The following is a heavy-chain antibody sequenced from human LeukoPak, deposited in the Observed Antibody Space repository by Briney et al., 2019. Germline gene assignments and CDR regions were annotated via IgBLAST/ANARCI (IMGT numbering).Heavy chain of an antibody. V-gene: IGHV1-18*01. J-gene: IGHJ5*02. Sequence: GASVKVSCKASGYTFTSYGISWVRQAPGQGLEWMGWISAYNGNTNYAQKLQGRVTMTTDTSTSTAYMELRSLRSDDTAVYYCARPVLRFLEWPQGNWFDPWAREPWSPSPQ. CDR2: ISAYNGNT. D-gene: IGHD3-3*01. CDR1: GYTFTSYG. CDR3: ARPVLRFLEWPQGNWFDP.